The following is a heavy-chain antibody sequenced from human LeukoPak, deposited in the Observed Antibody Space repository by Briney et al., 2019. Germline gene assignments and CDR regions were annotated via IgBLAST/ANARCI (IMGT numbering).Heavy chain of an antibody. V-gene: IGHV3-9*01. CDR2: ISWNSGSI. J-gene: IGHJ4*02. CDR1: GFTFDDYA. Sequence: GGSLRLSCAASGFTFDDYAMHWVRQAPGKGLEWVSGISWNSGSIGYADSVKGRFTISRDNAKNSLYLQMNSLRAEDTAVYYCARDDSSSSFDYWGQGTLVTVSS. CDR3: ARDDSSSSFDY. D-gene: IGHD6-6*01.